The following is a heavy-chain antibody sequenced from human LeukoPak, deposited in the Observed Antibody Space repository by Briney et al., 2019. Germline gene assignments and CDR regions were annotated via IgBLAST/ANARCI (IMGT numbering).Heavy chain of an antibody. Sequence: ASVKVSCKASGYTFTSYAMNWVRQAPGQGLEWMGWINTNTGNPTYAQGFTGRFVFSLDTSVSTAYLQISSLKAEDTAVYYCAREGVTYRRWLQFPCDYWGQGTLVTVSS. CDR2: INTNTGNP. CDR3: AREGVTYRRWLQFPCDY. CDR1: GYTFTSYA. V-gene: IGHV7-4-1*02. J-gene: IGHJ4*02. D-gene: IGHD5-24*01.